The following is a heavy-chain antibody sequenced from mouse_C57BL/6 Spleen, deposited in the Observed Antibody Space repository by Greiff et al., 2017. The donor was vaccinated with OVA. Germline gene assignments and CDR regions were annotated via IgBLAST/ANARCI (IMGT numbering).Heavy chain of an antibody. CDR2: ISYDGSN. J-gene: IGHJ1*03. CDR1: GYSITSGYS. Sequence: DVKLQESGPGLVKPSQSLSLTCSVTGYSITSGYSWNWIRQFPGNKLEWMGYISYDGSNNYNPFLKTQTSLTRDTSKNQFFLKLNSVTTEDTATYNCARSQRGWYFDVWGTGTTLTVSS. CDR3: ARSQRGWYFDV. V-gene: IGHV3-6*01.